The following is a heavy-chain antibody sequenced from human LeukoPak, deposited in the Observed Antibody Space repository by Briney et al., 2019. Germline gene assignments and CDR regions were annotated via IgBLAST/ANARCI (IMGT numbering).Heavy chain of an antibody. J-gene: IGHJ4*02. CDR1: GFTFSSYW. V-gene: IGHV3-7*01. Sequence: GGSLRLSCAASGFTFSSYWMSWVRQAPGKGLEWVANIKQDGSEKYYVDSVEGRFTISRDNAKNSLYLQMNSLRAEDTAVYYCAREERTGAHYGDYDCWGQGALVTVSS. D-gene: IGHD4-17*01. CDR3: AREERTGAHYGDYDC. CDR2: IKQDGSEK.